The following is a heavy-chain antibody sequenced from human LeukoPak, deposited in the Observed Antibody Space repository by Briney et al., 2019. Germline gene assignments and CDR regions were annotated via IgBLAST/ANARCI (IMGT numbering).Heavy chain of an antibody. CDR3: ARAGYGSGPYQFDY. J-gene: IGHJ4*02. V-gene: IGHV3-21*01. Sequence: GGSLRLSCAASGFTFSSYSMSWLRQAPGKGLEWVSSISSGSGYIYYADSMKGRLTISRDNAKNALYLQMNSLRAEDTAVYYCARAGYGSGPYQFDYWGQGTLVTVSS. CDR1: GFTFSSYS. CDR2: ISSGSGYI. D-gene: IGHD3-10*01.